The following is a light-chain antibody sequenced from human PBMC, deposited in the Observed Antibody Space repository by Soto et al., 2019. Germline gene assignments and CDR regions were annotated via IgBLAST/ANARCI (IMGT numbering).Light chain of an antibody. CDR1: QSVSSN. CDR2: GAS. J-gene: IGKJ2*01. CDR3: HQYDAGPYT. Sequence: EIVMTQSPATLSVSPGERATLSCRASQSVSSNVAWYQQIPGQTPRLLSYGASTRATGIPVRFSGSGSGTEFTLTISSLQSEDFAVYYCHQYDAGPYTFGQGTKVEI. V-gene: IGKV3-15*01.